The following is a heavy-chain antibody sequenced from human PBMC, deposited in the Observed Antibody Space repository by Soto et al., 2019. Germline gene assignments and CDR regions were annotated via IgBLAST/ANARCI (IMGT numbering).Heavy chain of an antibody. V-gene: IGHV1-3*01. CDR2: INAGNGNT. Sequence: ASVKVSCTASGYTFASYAMRWVRQATGQRLEWMGWINAGNGNTKYSQKFQGRVTITRDTSASTTYMELSSLRSGDTAVYYCARGNWNDDFGDAFDIWGQGTMVTVSS. CDR1: GYTFASYA. D-gene: IGHD1-20*01. J-gene: IGHJ3*02. CDR3: ARGNWNDDFGDAFDI.